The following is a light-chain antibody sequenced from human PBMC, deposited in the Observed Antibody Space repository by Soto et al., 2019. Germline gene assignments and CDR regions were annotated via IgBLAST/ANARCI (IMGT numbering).Light chain of an antibody. J-gene: IGKJ1*01. CDR3: QHFGNSLWT. Sequence: EIVLTQSPGTLSLSPGERATLSCRASQSVASRNLAWYQQKSGQAPRLLIYGASSRAIHTPDRFSGSGSGTDFTLTISGLEPADFAVYYCQHFGNSLWTFGQGTKVEI. V-gene: IGKV3-20*01. CDR1: QSVASRN. CDR2: GAS.